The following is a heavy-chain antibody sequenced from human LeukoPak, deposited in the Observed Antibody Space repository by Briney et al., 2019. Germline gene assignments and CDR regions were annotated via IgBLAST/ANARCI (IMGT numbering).Heavy chain of an antibody. CDR2: INPNSGGT. CDR1: GYTFTGYY. CDR3: ARARYSSSSVVFDY. J-gene: IGHJ4*02. V-gene: IGHV1-2*02. D-gene: IGHD6-6*01. Sequence: ASVTVSCKASGYTFTGYYMHWVRQAPGQGLEWMGWINPNSGGTNYAQKFQGRVTMTRDTSISTAYMELSRLRSDDTAVYYCARARYSSSSVVFDYWGQGTLVTVSS.